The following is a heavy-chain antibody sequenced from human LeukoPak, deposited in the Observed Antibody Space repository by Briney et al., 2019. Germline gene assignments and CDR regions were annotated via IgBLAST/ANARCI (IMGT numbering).Heavy chain of an antibody. D-gene: IGHD3-10*02. CDR2: IRSKANSHAT. CDR1: GFIFSDSA. CDR3: AELGITMIGGV. V-gene: IGHV3-73*01. Sequence: GGSLRLSCAASGFIFSDSAMHWVRQASGKGLEWVGRIRSKANSHATAYAASVKGRFTISRDNAKNSLYLQMNSLRAEDTAVYYCAELGITMIGGVWGKGTTVTISS. J-gene: IGHJ6*04.